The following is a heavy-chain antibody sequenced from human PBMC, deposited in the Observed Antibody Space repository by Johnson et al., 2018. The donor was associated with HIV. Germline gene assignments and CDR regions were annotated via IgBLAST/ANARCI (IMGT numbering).Heavy chain of an antibody. CDR1: GFTFSSYD. J-gene: IGHJ3*02. D-gene: IGHD3-10*01. Sequence: VQLVESGGGLVQPGGSLRLSCAASGFTFSSYDMHWVRQATGKGLEWVSAIGTAGDTYYPGSVKGRFTISRENAKNSLYLSMNSLRAGEPAVYYCARDRGAGHAFDIGGQGTMVTVSS. CDR3: ARDRGAGHAFDI. V-gene: IGHV3-13*01. CDR2: IGTAGDT.